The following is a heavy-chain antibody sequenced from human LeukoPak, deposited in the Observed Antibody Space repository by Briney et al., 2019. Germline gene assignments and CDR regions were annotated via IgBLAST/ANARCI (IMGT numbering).Heavy chain of an antibody. CDR3: ARDPVSAAAPNWFDP. D-gene: IGHD6-13*01. J-gene: IGHJ5*02. CDR1: GFTFSSYT. CDR2: ISSSSSYI. Sequence: GGSLRLSCAASGFTFSSYTMKWVRQAPGKGLEWVSSISSSSSYIYYADSVKGRFTISRDNAKNSLYLQMNSLRAEDTAVYYCARDPVSAAAPNWFDPWGQGTLVTVSS. V-gene: IGHV3-21*01.